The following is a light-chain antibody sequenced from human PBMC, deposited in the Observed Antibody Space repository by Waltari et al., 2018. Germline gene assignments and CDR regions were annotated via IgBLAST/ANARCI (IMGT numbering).Light chain of an antibody. CDR2: WAS. CDR3: QQYYSTPT. CDR1: QSVLYSSNNKNY. V-gene: IGKV4-1*01. Sequence: DIVMTQSPDSLAVSLGERATINCQSSQSVLYSSNNKNYLAWYQQKPVQPPKLLIYWASTRESGVPDRFSGSGSGTDFTLTISSLQAEDVAVYYCQQYYSTPTFGPGTKVDIK. J-gene: IGKJ3*01.